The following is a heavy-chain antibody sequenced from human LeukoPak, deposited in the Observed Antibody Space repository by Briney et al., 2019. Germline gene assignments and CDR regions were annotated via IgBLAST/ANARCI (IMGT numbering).Heavy chain of an antibody. CDR1: GGSISNKY. Sequence: PSETLSLTCTVSGGSISNKYWSWIRQPPGKGLEWIGYIYYSGSTNYNPSLKSRVTILVDTSKNQFSLKLSSVTAADTAVYFCAREYCSSTSCFDYWGQGTLVTVSS. D-gene: IGHD2-2*01. CDR2: IYYSGST. V-gene: IGHV4-59*01. J-gene: IGHJ4*02. CDR3: AREYCSSTSCFDY.